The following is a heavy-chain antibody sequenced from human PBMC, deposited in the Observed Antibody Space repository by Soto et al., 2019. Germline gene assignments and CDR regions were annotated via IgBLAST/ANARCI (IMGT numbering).Heavy chain of an antibody. J-gene: IGHJ6*03. Sequence: EVQLLESGGGLVQPGGSLRLSCAASGFNFNIYAMTWVRQAPGKGLEWVSTISPGGDSTYFADSVKGRVTISRDNSKNTPPPQKNSLRAEDTATYFCAKALGNPYYYYYMDVWGTGTTVTVSS. CDR1: GFNFNIYA. CDR3: AKALGNPYYYYYMDV. V-gene: IGHV3-23*01. CDR2: ISPGGDST. D-gene: IGHD1-1*01.